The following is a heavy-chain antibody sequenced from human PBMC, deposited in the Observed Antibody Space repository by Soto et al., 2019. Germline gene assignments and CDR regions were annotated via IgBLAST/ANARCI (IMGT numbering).Heavy chain of an antibody. Sequence: GGSLRLSCAASGFTFSDYYMAWIRQAPGKGLEWLSYISSGASTIYYADSVKGRFTISRDNAKNSLFLQMNSLRAEDTAVYFCARAYDTTGYAFDYWGQGTLVTVSS. CDR3: ARAYDTTGYAFDY. D-gene: IGHD3-22*01. CDR1: GFTFSDYY. V-gene: IGHV3-11*01. J-gene: IGHJ4*02. CDR2: ISSGASTI.